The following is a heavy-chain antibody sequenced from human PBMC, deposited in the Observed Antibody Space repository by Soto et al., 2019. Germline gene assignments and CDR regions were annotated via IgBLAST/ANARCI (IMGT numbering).Heavy chain of an antibody. J-gene: IGHJ1*01. V-gene: IGHV1-18*01. CDR1: VYTFTSYG. Sequence: QVQLVQSGAEVKKPGASVKVSCKASVYTFTSYGISWVRQAPGQGLEWMGWISAYNGNTNYAQKLQGRVTMTTDTSTSTAYMELRSLRSDDTAVYYCARDLKSGWELETGEYFQHWGQGTLVTVSS. CDR2: ISAYNGNT. CDR3: ARDLKSGWELETGEYFQH. D-gene: IGHD1-26*01.